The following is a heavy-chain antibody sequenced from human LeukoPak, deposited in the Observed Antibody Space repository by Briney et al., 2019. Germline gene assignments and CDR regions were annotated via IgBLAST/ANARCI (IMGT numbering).Heavy chain of an antibody. CDR2: IRYDGNNE. CDR3: VRDRDWGFDY. D-gene: IGHD3/OR15-3a*01. V-gene: IGHV3-30*02. J-gene: IGHJ4*02. Sequence: GGSLRLSCAASGFIFSGYGMHWVRQAPGKGLEWVAFIRYDGNNEYFADSVKGRFTISRDNSKNTLSLQMNSLRAEDTAVYYCVRDRDWGFDYWGQGTLVTVSS. CDR1: GFIFSGYG.